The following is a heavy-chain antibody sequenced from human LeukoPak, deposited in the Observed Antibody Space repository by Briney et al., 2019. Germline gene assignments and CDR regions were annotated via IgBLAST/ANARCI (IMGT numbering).Heavy chain of an antibody. CDR1: GFTFSSYS. CDR3: ARGYDSSGYLPSY. CDR2: IKQDGSEK. J-gene: IGHJ4*02. Sequence: GGSLRLSCAASGFTFSSYSMNWVRQAPGKGLEWVANIKQDGSEKYYVDSVKGRFTISRDNAKNSLFLQMNSLRAEDTAVFFCARGYDSSGYLPSYWGQGTLVTVSS. D-gene: IGHD3-22*01. V-gene: IGHV3-7*04.